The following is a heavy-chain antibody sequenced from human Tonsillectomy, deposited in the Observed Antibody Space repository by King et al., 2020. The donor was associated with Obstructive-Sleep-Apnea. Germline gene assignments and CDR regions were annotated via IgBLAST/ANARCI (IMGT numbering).Heavy chain of an antibody. CDR1: GFTFRSYA. CDR3: AKELWNCSGGTCYSYEAIDS. J-gene: IGHJ3*01. Sequence: VQLVESGGGGVQPGRSLRLSCTTSGFTFRSYAIHWVRQAPGKGLEWLARIRYDGINKYYADSVKGGFTISRDNPKKTVYLQMHSLRPEDTAVYYGAKELWNCSGGTCYSYEAIDSWGQGKTVTVSS. CDR2: IRYDGINK. V-gene: IGHV3-30*18. D-gene: IGHD2-15*01.